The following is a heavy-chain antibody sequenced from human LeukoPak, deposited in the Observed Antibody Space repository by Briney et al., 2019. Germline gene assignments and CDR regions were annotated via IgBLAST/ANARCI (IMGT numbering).Heavy chain of an antibody. CDR2: ISASGP. J-gene: IGHJ4*02. CDR1: GFTFSRLA. Sequence: HTGGSLSLSCAASGFTFSRLAMTWVRQAPGKGLEWVSTISASGPYYADAVRGRFTISRDNSRNTLSLQMDSLRAEDTAVYYCAKDHESDGYPCLDHWGLGTLVTVSS. D-gene: IGHD3-16*02. V-gene: IGHV3-23*01. CDR3: AKDHESDGYPCLDH.